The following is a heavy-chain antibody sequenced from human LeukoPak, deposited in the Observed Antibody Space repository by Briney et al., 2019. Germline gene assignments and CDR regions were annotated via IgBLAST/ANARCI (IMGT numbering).Heavy chain of an antibody. CDR3: ARVPIGYCSSTSCYAYYYYMDV. CDR1: GGTFSSYA. Sequence: GASVKVSCKASGGTFSSYAISWVRQAPGQGLEWMGGIIPIFGTANYAQKFQGRVTITADESTSTAYMELSSLRSEDTAVYYCARVPIGYCSSTSCYAYYYYMDVWGKGTTVTVSS. V-gene: IGHV1-69*13. J-gene: IGHJ6*03. CDR2: IIPIFGTA. D-gene: IGHD2-2*01.